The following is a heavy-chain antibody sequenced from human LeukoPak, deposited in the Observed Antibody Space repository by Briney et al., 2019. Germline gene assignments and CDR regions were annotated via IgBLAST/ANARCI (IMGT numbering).Heavy chain of an antibody. CDR1: GFTFSNYW. CDR3: ARYGGSGYMDV. J-gene: IGHJ6*03. Sequence: PGGSLRLSCAASGFTFSNYWMTWVRQAPGKGLEWVANIKEDGSDKYYVDSVKGRVTISRGNAKNSLFLQINSLRAEDTAEYYCARYGGSGYMDVWGKGTTVTVSS. D-gene: IGHD4-23*01. CDR2: IKEDGSDK. V-gene: IGHV3-7*01.